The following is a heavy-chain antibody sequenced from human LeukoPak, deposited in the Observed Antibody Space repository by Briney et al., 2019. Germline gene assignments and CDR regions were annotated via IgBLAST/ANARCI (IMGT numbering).Heavy chain of an antibody. CDR1: GGTFSSYA. Sequence: SVKVSCKASGGTFSSYAISWVRQAPGQGVEWMGGIIPIFGTANYAQKFQGRVTITTDESTSTAYMELSSLRSEDTAVYYCARDPLEAAMAPYYYYYMDVWGKGTAVTVSS. CDR2: IIPIFGTA. CDR3: ARDPLEAAMAPYYYYYMDV. D-gene: IGHD5-18*01. J-gene: IGHJ6*03. V-gene: IGHV1-69*05.